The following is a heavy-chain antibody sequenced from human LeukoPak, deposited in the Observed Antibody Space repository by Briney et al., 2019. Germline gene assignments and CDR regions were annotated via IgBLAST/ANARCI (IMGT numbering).Heavy chain of an antibody. CDR2: IYYSGST. CDR1: GGSISSYY. J-gene: IGHJ4*02. Sequence: SETLSLTCTVSGGSISSYYWSWIRQPPGKGLEWIGYIYYSGSTNYSPSLKSRVTISLDTSKNQFSLKLSSVTAADTAVYYCARLAVAGDFDYWGQGTLVTVSS. D-gene: IGHD6-19*01. CDR3: ARLAVAGDFDY. V-gene: IGHV4-59*12.